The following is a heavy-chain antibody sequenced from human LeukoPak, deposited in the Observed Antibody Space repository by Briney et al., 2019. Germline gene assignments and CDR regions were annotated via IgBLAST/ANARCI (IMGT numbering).Heavy chain of an antibody. V-gene: IGHV3-23*01. CDR2: ITASGGGT. CDR3: AKGRFRWELEIRDFDY. D-gene: IGHD1-26*01. Sequence: TGGSLRLSCAASGFTFTNYVMSWVRQSPGRGLEWVSTITASGGGTYYADSVKGRFTISKDNSKNTVYLQMNSLRAEDTAVYYCAKGRFRWELEIRDFDYWGQGTLVTVSS. CDR1: GFTFTNYV. J-gene: IGHJ4*02.